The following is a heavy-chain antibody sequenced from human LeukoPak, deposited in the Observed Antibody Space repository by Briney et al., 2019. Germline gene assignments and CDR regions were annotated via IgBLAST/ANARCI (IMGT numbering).Heavy chain of an antibody. D-gene: IGHD1-7*01. J-gene: IGHJ3*02. CDR3: ARRGPGTTRFFDI. Sequence: GESLKISCKGSGYSFTNYWIGWVRQMPGKGLEWMGIIYPGDSDTTYSPSFQGQVTISADKSISTAYLQWSSLKASDTAMYYCARRGPGTTRFFDIWGQGTMVPVSS. CDR2: IYPGDSDT. V-gene: IGHV5-51*01. CDR1: GYSFTNYW.